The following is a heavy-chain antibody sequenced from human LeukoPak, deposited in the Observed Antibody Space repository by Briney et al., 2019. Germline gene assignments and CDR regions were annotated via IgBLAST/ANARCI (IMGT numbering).Heavy chain of an antibody. Sequence: PGGSLRLSCAASGFTFSSYGMHWVRQAPGKGLEWVAVIWYDGSNKYYADSVKGRFTISRDNSKNTLYLQMNSLRAEDTAVYYCARGSYYYDSSGYYHAPTFWGQGTLVTVSS. CDR2: IWYDGSNK. V-gene: IGHV3-33*01. J-gene: IGHJ4*02. CDR3: ARGSYYYDSSGYYHAPTF. CDR1: GFTFSSYG. D-gene: IGHD3-22*01.